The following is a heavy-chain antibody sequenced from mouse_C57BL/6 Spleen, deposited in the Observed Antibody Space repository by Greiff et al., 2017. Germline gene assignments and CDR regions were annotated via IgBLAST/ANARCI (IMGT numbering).Heavy chain of an antibody. CDR1: GYAFSSSW. D-gene: IGHD1-1*01. CDR3: ARGYYGSSSYYFDY. V-gene: IGHV1-82*01. Sequence: VQLQESGPELVQPGASVKISCKASGYAFSSSWMNWVKQRPGKGLEWIGRIYPGDGDTNYNGKFKGKATLTADKSSSTAYMQLSSLTSEDSAVYFCARGYYGSSSYYFDYWGQGTTLTVSS. CDR2: IYPGDGDT. J-gene: IGHJ2*01.